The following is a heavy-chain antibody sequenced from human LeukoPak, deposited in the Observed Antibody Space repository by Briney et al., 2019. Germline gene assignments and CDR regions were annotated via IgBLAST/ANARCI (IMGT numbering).Heavy chain of an antibody. CDR2: IYYSGST. Sequence: SETLSLTCTVSGGSISSYYWSWIRQPPGKGLEWIGYIYYSGSTNYNPSLKSRVTISVDTSKNQFSLKLSSVTAADTAVYYCARHRSYSDYYYYYYGMDVWGQGTTVTVSS. V-gene: IGHV4-59*08. D-gene: IGHD4-11*01. CDR3: ARHRSYSDYYYYYYGMDV. CDR1: GGSISSYY. J-gene: IGHJ6*02.